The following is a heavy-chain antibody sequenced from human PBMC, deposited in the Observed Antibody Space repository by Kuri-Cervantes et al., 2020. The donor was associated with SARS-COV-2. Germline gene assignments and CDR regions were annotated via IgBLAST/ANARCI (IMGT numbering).Heavy chain of an antibody. Sequence: GESLKISCAASGFTFSSYWMSWVRQAPGKGLEWVANIKQDGSEKYYVDPVKGRFTISRDNAKNSLYLQMNSLRAEDTAVYYCARGGSAYCGGDCYPPSWGVVLLGSQGSGYMDVWGKGTTVTVSS. D-gene: IGHD2-21*01. CDR1: GFTFSSYW. CDR2: IKQDGSEK. CDR3: ARGGSAYCGGDCYPPSWGVVLLGSQGSGYMDV. V-gene: IGHV3-7*01. J-gene: IGHJ6*03.